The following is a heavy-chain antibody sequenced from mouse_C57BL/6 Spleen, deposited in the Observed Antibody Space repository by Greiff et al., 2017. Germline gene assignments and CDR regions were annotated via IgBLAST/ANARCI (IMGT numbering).Heavy chain of an antibody. CDR3: AIAWDFAWDY. Sequence: QVQLQQSGAELARPGASVKLSCKASGYTFTSYGISWVKQRPGQGLEWIGEIYPRSGNTYYNEKFKGKATLTADKSSSTAYMELRSLTSEDSAVYLCAIAWDFAWDYWGHGASVPVSS. CDR1: GYTFTSYG. D-gene: IGHD6-1*01. CDR2: IYPRSGNT. V-gene: IGHV1-81*01. J-gene: IGHJ4*01.